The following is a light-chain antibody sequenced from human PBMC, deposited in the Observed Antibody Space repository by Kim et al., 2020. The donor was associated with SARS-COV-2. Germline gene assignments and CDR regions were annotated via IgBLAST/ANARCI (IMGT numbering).Light chain of an antibody. CDR3: SAYTTGNTYV. Sequence: GHSIAISCTGTSSDLGANDYVCCYQQHPGKAPRLVIYDVNNRPSGVSDRFFGSKSGTTASLTISRLQADDEADYYCSAYTTGNTYVFGTGTKVTVL. V-gene: IGLV2-14*03. CDR1: SSDLGANDY. J-gene: IGLJ1*01. CDR2: DVN.